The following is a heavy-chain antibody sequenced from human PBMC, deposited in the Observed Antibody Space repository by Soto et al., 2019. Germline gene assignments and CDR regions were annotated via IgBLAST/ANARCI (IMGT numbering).Heavy chain of an antibody. V-gene: IGHV4-4*02. CDR3: ARLVYDTSLNYMYFDF. CDR2: IFHDGTA. D-gene: IGHD3-22*01. J-gene: IGHJ4*02. Sequence: SETLSLTCAVSGVSISSGNWWTWVRQSPQRGLECIGEIFHDGTANYYPSFERRVAISVDTSKNQFWLKLTSVTAPDTAIYFCARLVYDTSLNYMYFDFLGQGALVTVSS. CDR1: GVSISSGNW.